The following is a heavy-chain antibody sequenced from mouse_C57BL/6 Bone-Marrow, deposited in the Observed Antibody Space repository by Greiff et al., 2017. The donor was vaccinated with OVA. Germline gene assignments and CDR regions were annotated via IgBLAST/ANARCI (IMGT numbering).Heavy chain of an antibody. CDR1: RFTFSNYW. V-gene: IGHV6-3*01. J-gene: IGHJ2*01. Sequence: EVKLQESGGGLVQPGGSMKLSCVASRFTFSNYWMNWVRQSPEQGLEWVAQIRLKSDNYATHYAESVKGRFTISRDDSKSSVYLQMNNLRAEDTGIYYCTGGLRLLCDYWGQGTTLTVSS. CDR2: IRLKSDNYAT. CDR3: TGGLRLLCDY. D-gene: IGHD1-2*01.